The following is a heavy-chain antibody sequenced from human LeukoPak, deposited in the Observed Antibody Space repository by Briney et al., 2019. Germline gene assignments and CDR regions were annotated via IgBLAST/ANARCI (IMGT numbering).Heavy chain of an antibody. D-gene: IGHD3-10*01. V-gene: IGHV1-2*02. CDR3: AGGDTMVRGVMWAFDI. CDR1: GYTFTGYY. Sequence: ASVKVSCKASGYTFTGYYMHWVRQAPGQGLEWMGWINPNSGGTNYAQKFQGRVTMTRDTSISTAYMELSRLRSDDTAVYYCAGGDTMVRGVMWAFDIWGQGTMVTVSS. CDR2: INPNSGGT. J-gene: IGHJ3*02.